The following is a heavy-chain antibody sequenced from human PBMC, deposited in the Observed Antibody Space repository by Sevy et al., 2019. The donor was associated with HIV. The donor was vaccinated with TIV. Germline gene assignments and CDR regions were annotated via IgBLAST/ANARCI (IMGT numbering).Heavy chain of an antibody. D-gene: IGHD3-3*01. J-gene: IGHJ4*02. CDR3: AGVNDFWSGYSKTYYFDY. CDR1: GGSISSSSYY. V-gene: IGHV4-39*01. Sequence: SETLSLTCTVSGGSISSSSYYWGWIRQPPGKGLEWIGSIYYSGSTYYNPSLKSRVTISVDTSKDQFSLKLSSVTAADTAVYYCAGVNDFWSGYSKTYYFDYWGQGTLVTVSS. CDR2: IYYSGST.